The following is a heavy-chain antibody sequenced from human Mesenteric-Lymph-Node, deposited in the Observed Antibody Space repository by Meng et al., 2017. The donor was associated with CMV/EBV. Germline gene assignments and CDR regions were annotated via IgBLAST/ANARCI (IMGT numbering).Heavy chain of an antibody. V-gene: IGHV3-48*04. CDR2: ISSSSSTI. CDR1: GFTFSSYS. Sequence: GESLKISCAASGFTFSSYSMNWVRQAPGKGLEWVSYISSSSSTIYYADSVKGRFTISRDNAKNSLYLQMTSLRAEDTAVYYCATSGSRGYFDYWGQGTLVTVSS. J-gene: IGHJ4*02. CDR3: ATSGSRGYFDY. D-gene: IGHD3-10*01.